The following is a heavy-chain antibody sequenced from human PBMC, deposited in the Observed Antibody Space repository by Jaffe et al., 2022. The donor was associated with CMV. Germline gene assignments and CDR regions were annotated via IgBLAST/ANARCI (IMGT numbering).Heavy chain of an antibody. CDR2: IYYSGST. V-gene: IGHV4-59*01. D-gene: IGHD6-13*01. CDR1: GGSINSFY. J-gene: IGHJ3*02. Sequence: QLQLQESGPGLVKPSETLSLTCTVSGGSINSFYWTWMRQSPGKGLEWIGYIYYSGSTSYNPSLKSRVTILRDTSKNQFSLSLSSVTAADTAVYFCARSSSSWHKSFDIWGPGTMVTVSS. CDR3: ARSSSSWHKSFDI.